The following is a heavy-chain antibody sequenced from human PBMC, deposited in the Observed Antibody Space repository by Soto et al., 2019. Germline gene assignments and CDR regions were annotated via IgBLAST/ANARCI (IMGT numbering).Heavy chain of an antibody. CDR3: ASHDCSSTSCYVQVAFDI. CDR1: GFAFSSYS. Sequence: GGSLRLSCAGSGFAFSSYSMNWVRQAPGKGLEWVSYISSSSSTIYYADSVKGRFTISRDNAKNSLYLQMNSLRAEDTAVYYCASHDCSSTSCYVQVAFDIWGQGTMVTVSS. V-gene: IGHV3-48*01. J-gene: IGHJ3*02. D-gene: IGHD2-2*01. CDR2: ISSSSSTI.